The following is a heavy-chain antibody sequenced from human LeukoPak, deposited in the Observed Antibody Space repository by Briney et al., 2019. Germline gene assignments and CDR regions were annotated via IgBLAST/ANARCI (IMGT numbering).Heavy chain of an antibody. CDR2: ISGSGSST. CDR3: ARETDSTLFDY. CDR1: GFTFSSYG. J-gene: IGHJ4*02. Sequence: GGSLRLSCAASGFTFSSYGMSWVRQAPGKGLEWVSAISGSGSSTYYAASVKGRFTISRDNSKNTLYLQMNSPRAEDTAVYYCARETDSTLFDYWGQGTLVTVSS. V-gene: IGHV3-23*01. D-gene: IGHD2-2*01.